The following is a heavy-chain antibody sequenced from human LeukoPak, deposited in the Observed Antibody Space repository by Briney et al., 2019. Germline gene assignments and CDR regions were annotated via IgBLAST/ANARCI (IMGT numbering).Heavy chain of an antibody. J-gene: IGHJ4*02. CDR3: AKDDAWLRFGE. V-gene: IGHV3-23*01. D-gene: IGHD3-10*01. CDR2: ISPSGDIT. Sequence: GRSLRLSCTASGFTFGDYAMSWFRQAPGKGLEWVSGISPSGDITYYAGSVKGRFTISRDNSKNTLYLGVISLTAEDTAVYYCAKDDAWLRFGEWSQGTLVTVSS. CDR1: GFTFGDYA.